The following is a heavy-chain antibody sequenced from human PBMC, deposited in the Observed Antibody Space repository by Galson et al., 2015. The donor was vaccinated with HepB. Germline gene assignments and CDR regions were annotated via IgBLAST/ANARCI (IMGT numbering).Heavy chain of an antibody. CDR3: ARVPLLFVDAVGYDAFDI. CDR2: TYYGSEWPN. CDR1: GDSVSTDSAT. Sequence: CAISGDSVSTDSATWNWIRQSPSRGLEWLGRTYYGSEWPNDYAVSVKSRITINADTSKNQISLHLKSVSPEDTAVYYCARVPLLFVDAVGYDAFDIWGQGTLVIVSS. D-gene: IGHD3-22*01. J-gene: IGHJ3*02. V-gene: IGHV6-1*01.